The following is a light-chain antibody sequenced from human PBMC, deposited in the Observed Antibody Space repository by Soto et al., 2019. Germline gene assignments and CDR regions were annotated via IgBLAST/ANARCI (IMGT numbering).Light chain of an antibody. CDR2: DAS. CDR1: QSVSSY. V-gene: IGKV3-11*01. Sequence: EIVMTQSPATLSVSPGERATLSCRASQSVSSYLAWYQQKPGQAPRLLIYDASNRATGIPARFSGSGSGTGFTLTISSLEPEDFAVYYCQQRSNWPKTFGQGTKVDIK. J-gene: IGKJ1*01. CDR3: QQRSNWPKT.